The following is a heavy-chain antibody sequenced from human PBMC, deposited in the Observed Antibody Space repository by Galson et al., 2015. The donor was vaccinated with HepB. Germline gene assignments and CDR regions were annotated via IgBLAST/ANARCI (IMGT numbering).Heavy chain of an antibody. CDR1: GGTFSSYS. J-gene: IGHJ6*02. D-gene: IGHD3-16*02. CDR2: IIPIFGTA. Sequence: SVKVSCKASGGTFSSYSISWVRQAPGQGLEWMGGIIPIFGTANYAQKFQGRVTITADKSTSIAYMELSSLRSEDTAVYYCARREYVWGNYRPDHYYYYYGMDVWGQGTTVTVSS. V-gene: IGHV1-69*06. CDR3: ARREYVWGNYRPDHYYYYYGMDV.